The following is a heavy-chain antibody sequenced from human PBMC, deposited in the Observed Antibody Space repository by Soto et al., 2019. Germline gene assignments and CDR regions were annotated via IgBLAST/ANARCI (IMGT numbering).Heavy chain of an antibody. CDR2: VDGGGRYT. CDR3: ARSPISSSYEAAC. V-gene: IGHV3-23*01. Sequence: GGSLRLSCTASGFTFSNYAMSWVRQAPGKGLEWVSAVDGGGRYTYYADSVKGRFTISRDNSKNTLYLQMNSLSAEDTALYYCARSPISSSYEAACWGLGTLVTVSS. D-gene: IGHD3-3*02. CDR1: GFTFSNYA. J-gene: IGHJ4*02.